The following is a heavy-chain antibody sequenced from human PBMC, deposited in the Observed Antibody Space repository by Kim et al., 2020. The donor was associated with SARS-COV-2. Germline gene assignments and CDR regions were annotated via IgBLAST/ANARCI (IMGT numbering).Heavy chain of an antibody. CDR3: AKEGSGYYFVFDY. J-gene: IGHJ4*02. D-gene: IGHD3-22*01. Sequence: ADSVKGRFTISRDKSKNTLYLQMNSLRAEDTAVYYCAKEGSGYYFVFDYWGQGTLVTVSS. V-gene: IGHV3-23*01.